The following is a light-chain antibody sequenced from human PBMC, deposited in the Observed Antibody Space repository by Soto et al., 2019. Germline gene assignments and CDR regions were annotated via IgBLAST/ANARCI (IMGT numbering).Light chain of an antibody. V-gene: IGLV2-23*01. CDR2: EGS. J-gene: IGLJ3*02. CDR1: SSDVGSYNL. CDR3: CSYAGSSTWV. Sequence: QSVLTQPASVSGSPGQSITISCTGTSSDVGSYNLVSWYQQHPGKAPKLMIYEGSKRPSGVSNRFSGSKSGNTASLIISGLQAEDEADYYCCSYAGSSTWVFGGGTKVTV.